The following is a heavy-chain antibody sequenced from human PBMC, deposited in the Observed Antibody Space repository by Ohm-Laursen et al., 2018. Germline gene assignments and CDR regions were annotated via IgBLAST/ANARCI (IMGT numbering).Heavy chain of an antibody. Sequence: ESSVKVSCKASGYTFTSYDINWVRQATGQGLEWMGWMNPNSGNTGYAQKFQGRVTMTRNTSISTAYMELSSLRSEDTAVYYCARVKYYYDSSGYYYDYWGQGTLVTVSS. D-gene: IGHD3-22*01. CDR3: ARVKYYYDSSGYYYDY. V-gene: IGHV1-8*01. J-gene: IGHJ4*02. CDR2: MNPNSGNT. CDR1: GYTFTSYD.